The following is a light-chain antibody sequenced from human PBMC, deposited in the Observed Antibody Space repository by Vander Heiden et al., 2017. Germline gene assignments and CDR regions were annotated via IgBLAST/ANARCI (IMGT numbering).Light chain of an antibody. Sequence: EIAMTQSPATLSVSPGERATLSCRASQSVSSNLAWYQQKPCQAPSLLIYGASTRATGIPARFSGSGSGTEFTLTISSLQSEDFAVYYCQQYDNWWTFGQGTKVEVK. CDR3: QQYDNWWT. CDR2: GAS. CDR1: QSVSSN. V-gene: IGKV3-15*01. J-gene: IGKJ1*01.